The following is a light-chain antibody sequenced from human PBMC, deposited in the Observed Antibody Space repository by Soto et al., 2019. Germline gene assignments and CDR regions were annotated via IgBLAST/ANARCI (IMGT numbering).Light chain of an antibody. CDR1: SSDVGGYKY. CDR2: EVS. V-gene: IGLV2-14*01. J-gene: IGLJ3*02. CDR3: SSFTTKSTWV. Sequence: QSALTQPASVSGSPGQSITISCTGTSSDVGGYKYVSWYQQHPGKAPKLMIYEVSNRPSGVSNRFSGSKSGNTASLIISGLQADDEAEYYCSSFTTKSTWVFGGGTKLTVL.